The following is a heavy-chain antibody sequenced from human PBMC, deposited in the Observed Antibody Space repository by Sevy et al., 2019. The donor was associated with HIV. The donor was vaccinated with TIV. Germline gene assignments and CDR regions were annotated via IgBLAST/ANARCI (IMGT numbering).Heavy chain of an antibody. Sequence: GGSLRLSCAASGFTFSDYYMSWIRQAPGKGLEWVSYISSSGSTIYYADSVKGRFTISRDNAKNSLYLQMNSLRAEDTAVYYCARDITMIVVVCDAFDIWGQGTMVTVSS. CDR3: ARDITMIVVVCDAFDI. V-gene: IGHV3-11*01. D-gene: IGHD3-22*01. J-gene: IGHJ3*02. CDR2: ISSSGSTI. CDR1: GFTFSDYY.